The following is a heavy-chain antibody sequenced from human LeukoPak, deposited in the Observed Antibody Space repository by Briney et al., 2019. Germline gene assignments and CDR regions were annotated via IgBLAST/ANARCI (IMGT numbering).Heavy chain of an antibody. CDR3: ARLDTAMVYWYFDL. Sequence: ASVKVSCKASGGTFSSYAISWVRQAPGQGLEWMGWISAYNDNTNYAQKFQGRVTMTTDAPTSTGYMELRSLRSDDTAVYYCARLDTAMVYWYFDLWGRGTLVTVSS. CDR1: GGTFSSYA. J-gene: IGHJ2*01. V-gene: IGHV1-18*01. D-gene: IGHD5-18*01. CDR2: ISAYNDNT.